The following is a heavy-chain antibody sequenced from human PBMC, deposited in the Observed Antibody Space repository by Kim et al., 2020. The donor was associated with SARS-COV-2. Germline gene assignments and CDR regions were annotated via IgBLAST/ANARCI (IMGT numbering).Heavy chain of an antibody. CDR3: ARARGGSYDYGMDV. J-gene: IGHJ6*02. V-gene: IGHV3-30-3*01. CDR2: ISYDGSNK. Sequence: GGSLRLSCAASGFTFSSYAMHWVRQAPGKGLEWVAVISYDGSNKYYADSVKGRFTISRDNSKNTLYLQMNSLRAEDTAVYYCARARGGSYDYGMDVWGQ. D-gene: IGHD1-26*01. CDR1: GFTFSSYA.